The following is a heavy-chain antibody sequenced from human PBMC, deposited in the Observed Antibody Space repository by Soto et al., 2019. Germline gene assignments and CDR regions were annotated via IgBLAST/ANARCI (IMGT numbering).Heavy chain of an antibody. CDR2: INPNSGGT. J-gene: IGHJ6*02. V-gene: IGHV1-2*02. CDR3: ARGPNIAVADRYYYYYGMDV. CDR1: GYTFTGYY. D-gene: IGHD6-19*01. Sequence: ASVKVSCKASGYTFTGYYMHWVRQAPGQGREWMGWINPNSGGTNYAQKFQGRVTMTRDTSISTAYMELSRLRSDDTAVYYCARGPNIAVADRYYYYYGMDVWGQGTTVTVSS.